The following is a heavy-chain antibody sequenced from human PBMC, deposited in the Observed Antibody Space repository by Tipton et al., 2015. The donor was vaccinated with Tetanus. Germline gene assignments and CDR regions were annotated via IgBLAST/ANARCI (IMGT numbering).Heavy chain of an antibody. J-gene: IGHJ4*02. CDR2: INHSGST. CDR1: GGSFSGYF. V-gene: IGHV4-34*01. Sequence: TLSLTCAVYGGSFSGYFWSWIRQPPGKGLEWIGEINHSGSTNYNPSLKSRVTMSVDTSKNQFSLKLSSVTAADTAVYYCARPYGDPGYWGQGTLVTVSS. CDR3: ARPYGDPGY. D-gene: IGHD4-17*01.